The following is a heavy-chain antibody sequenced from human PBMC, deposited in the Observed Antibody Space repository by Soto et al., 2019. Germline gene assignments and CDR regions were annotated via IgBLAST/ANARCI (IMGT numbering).Heavy chain of an antibody. CDR2: INHSGST. Sequence: QVQLQQWGAGLLKPSETLSLTCAVYGGSFSGYYWSWIRQPPGKGLEWIGEINHSGSTNYNPSLKGRVPIPVDRSKNRFPLRLRSGPAAPRAVYYGARGERFGELFPGGSAPWGPGTLATVSS. J-gene: IGHJ5*02. V-gene: IGHV4-34*01. D-gene: IGHD3-10*01. CDR1: GGSFSGYY. CDR3: ARGERFGELFPGGSAP.